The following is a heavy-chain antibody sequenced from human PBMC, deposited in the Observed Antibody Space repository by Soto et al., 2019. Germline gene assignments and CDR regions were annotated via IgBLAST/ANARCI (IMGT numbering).Heavy chain of an antibody. J-gene: IGHJ4*02. CDR3: ARDKSGSYSIDY. Sequence: GGSLNLSCAPSGFTFNTYTMNWARQAPGKGLEWLSYISGGGGTMFYADSVKGRVTISRDNAKNSLYLQMDSLRAEDTAVYYCARDKSGSYSIDYWGQGTLVTVSS. V-gene: IGHV3-48*04. D-gene: IGHD1-26*01. CDR2: ISGGGGTM. CDR1: GFTFNTYT.